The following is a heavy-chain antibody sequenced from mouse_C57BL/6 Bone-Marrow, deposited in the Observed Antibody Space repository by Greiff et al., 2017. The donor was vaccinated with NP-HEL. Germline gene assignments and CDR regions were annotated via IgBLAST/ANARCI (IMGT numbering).Heavy chain of an antibody. V-gene: IGHV5-12*01. Sequence: EVHLVESGGGLVQPGGSLKLSCAASGFTFSDYYMYWVRQTPEQRLEWVAYISNGGGSTYYPDTVKGRFTISRDNAKNTLYLQMSRLKSEDTAMDYCARQRTTVAMDYWGQGTSVTVSS. CDR3: ARQRTTVAMDY. J-gene: IGHJ4*01. CDR2: ISNGGGST. CDR1: GFTFSDYY. D-gene: IGHD1-1*01.